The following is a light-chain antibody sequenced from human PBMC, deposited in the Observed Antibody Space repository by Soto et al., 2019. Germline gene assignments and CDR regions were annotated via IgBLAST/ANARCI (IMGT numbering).Light chain of an antibody. V-gene: IGKV1-39*01. CDR1: QSISSY. CDR2: AAS. CDR3: QQSYSTPLT. Sequence: DIQMTQSPSSLSASVVDRVTITCRASQSISSYLNLYQQKPGKAPKLLIYAASSLQSGVPSRFSGSGSGTDFTLTISSLQPEDFATYYCQQSYSTPLTFGGGTKVDIK. J-gene: IGKJ4*01.